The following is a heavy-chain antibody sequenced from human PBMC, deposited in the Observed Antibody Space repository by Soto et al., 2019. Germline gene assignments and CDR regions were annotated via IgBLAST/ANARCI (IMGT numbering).Heavy chain of an antibody. D-gene: IGHD3-10*01. CDR3: ARDIEGRHGSRSYQKSPIDY. CDR1: GYTFTSYG. Sequence: ASVKVSCKASGYTFTSYGISWVRQAPGQGLEWMGWISAYNGNTNYAQKLQGRVTMTTDTSTSTAYMELRSLRSDDTAVYYCARDIEGRHGSRSYQKSPIDYWGQGTLVTVSS. J-gene: IGHJ4*02. V-gene: IGHV1-18*01. CDR2: ISAYNGNT.